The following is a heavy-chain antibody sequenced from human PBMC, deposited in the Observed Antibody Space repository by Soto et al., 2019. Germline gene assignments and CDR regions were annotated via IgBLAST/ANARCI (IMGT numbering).Heavy chain of an antibody. CDR1: GGTFSSYA. D-gene: IGHD4-17*01. CDR3: ARQTTVVTHEAFDI. Sequence: QVQLVQSGAEVKKPGSSVKVSCKASGGTFSSYAISWVRQAPGQGLEWVGGIIPIFGTANYAQKFQGRVTITADESTSTAYMELSSMRSEDTAVYYCARQTTVVTHEAFDIWGQGTMVTVSS. CDR2: IIPIFGTA. J-gene: IGHJ3*02. V-gene: IGHV1-69*01.